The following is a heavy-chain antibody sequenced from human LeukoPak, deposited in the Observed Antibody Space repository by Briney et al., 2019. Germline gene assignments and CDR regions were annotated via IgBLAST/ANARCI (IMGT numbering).Heavy chain of an antibody. CDR2: ISYDGSNK. CDR1: GFTFSSYA. J-gene: IGHJ4*02. V-gene: IGHV3-30-3*01. Sequence: GRSLRLSCAASGFTFSSYAMHWVRQAPGKGLEWVAVISYDGSNKYYADSVKGRFTISRGNSKNTLYLQMNSLRAEDTAVYYCARDYGVYCSSTSCYTYYFDYWGQGTLVTVSS. CDR3: ARDYGVYCSSTSCYTYYFDY. D-gene: IGHD2-2*02.